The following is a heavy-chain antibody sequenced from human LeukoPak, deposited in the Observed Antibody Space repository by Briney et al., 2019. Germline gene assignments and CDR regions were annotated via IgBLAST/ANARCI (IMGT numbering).Heavy chain of an antibody. CDR2: ISYDSGAI. CDR1: GFTFNTYA. V-gene: IGHV3-9*01. Sequence: GGSLRLSCAASGFTFNTYAMHWVRQAPGKGLGWVSGISYDSGAIGYADSVKGRLAISRDNTKSSLYLQMNSLRAEDTALYCCAKDWGGNHYFDYWGQGTLVTVSS. D-gene: IGHD1-14*01. J-gene: IGHJ4*02. CDR3: AKDWGGNHYFDY.